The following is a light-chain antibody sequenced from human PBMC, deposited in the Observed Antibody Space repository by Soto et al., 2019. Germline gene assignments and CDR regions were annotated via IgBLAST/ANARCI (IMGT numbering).Light chain of an antibody. CDR2: AAS. Sequence: DIQLTQSPSLLSASVGDRVTITCRASLGISSCLAWYQQKPGEAPNLLIYAASTLQSGVPSRFSGSGSGTEFTLTISSLQPEDFATYYCQQFNSYPITFGGGTKVEIK. V-gene: IGKV1-9*01. CDR3: QQFNSYPIT. CDR1: LGISSC. J-gene: IGKJ4*01.